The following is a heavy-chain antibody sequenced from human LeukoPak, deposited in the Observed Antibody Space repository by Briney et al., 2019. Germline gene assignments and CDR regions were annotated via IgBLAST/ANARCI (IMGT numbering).Heavy chain of an antibody. CDR3: AKDATAVVGTVYMDV. CDR1: GFTFSNYE. Sequence: GGSLRLSCAASGFTFSNYEMNWVRQAPGKGLEWISHISNTGDIIHYADSVEGRFTISRDNAKNSLYLQMNSLRAEDTAVYYCAKDATAVVGTVYMDVWGKGTTVTISS. V-gene: IGHV3-48*03. J-gene: IGHJ6*03. CDR2: ISNTGDII. D-gene: IGHD6-13*01.